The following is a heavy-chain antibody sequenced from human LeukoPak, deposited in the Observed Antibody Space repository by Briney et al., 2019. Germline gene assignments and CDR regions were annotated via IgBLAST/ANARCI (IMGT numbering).Heavy chain of an antibody. J-gene: IGHJ3*02. CDR3: TREGPVSADAFDI. CDR1: GYTFTGYY. D-gene: IGHD4-17*01. Sequence: ASVKVSCKASGYTFTGYYIHWVRQAPGQGLEWMGWINPNSGGTDYAQKFQGWVTMTRDTSLSTAYMELSRLRSDDTAVYYCTREGPVSADAFDIWGQGTMVTVSS. V-gene: IGHV1-2*04. CDR2: INPNSGGT.